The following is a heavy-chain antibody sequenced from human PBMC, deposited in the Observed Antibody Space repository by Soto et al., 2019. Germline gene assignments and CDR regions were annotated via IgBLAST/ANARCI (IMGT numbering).Heavy chain of an antibody. Sequence: PGGSLRLSCAASGFTFSSYSMNWVRQAPGKGLEWVSYISSSSSTIYYADSVKGRFTISRDNAKNSLYLQMNSLRAEDTAVYYCASDEIRVRGVIIIDCYMDVWGKGTTVTVSS. V-gene: IGHV3-48*01. CDR1: GFTFSSYS. D-gene: IGHD3-10*01. J-gene: IGHJ6*03. CDR2: ISSSSSTI. CDR3: ASDEIRVRGVIIIDCYMDV.